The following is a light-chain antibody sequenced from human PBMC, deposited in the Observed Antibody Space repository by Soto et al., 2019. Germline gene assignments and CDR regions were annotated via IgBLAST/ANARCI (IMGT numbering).Light chain of an antibody. CDR2: EVT. V-gene: IGLV2-8*01. Sequence: QSVLTQPPSASGSPGQSVTISSTGTSSDVGGYNYVSWYQQHPGKAPKLMIFEVTKRPSGVPDRFSGSKSGNTASLTVSGLQAEDEADYYCSSYAGRNPLIFGGGTKLTVL. CDR1: SSDVGGYNY. J-gene: IGLJ2*01. CDR3: SSYAGRNPLI.